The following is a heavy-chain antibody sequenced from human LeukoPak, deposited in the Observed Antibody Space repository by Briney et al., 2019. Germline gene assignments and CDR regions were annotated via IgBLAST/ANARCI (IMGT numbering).Heavy chain of an antibody. D-gene: IGHD6-13*01. Sequence: GGSLRLSCAASGFTFSSYAMSWVRQAPGKGLEWVSAISGSGGSTYYADSVKGRFTISRDNSKNTLYLQMNSLRAEDTAVYYCAKDLSWQLGRPLFDYWGQGTLVTVSS. V-gene: IGHV3-23*01. CDR1: GFTFSSYA. J-gene: IGHJ4*02. CDR3: AKDLSWQLGRPLFDY. CDR2: ISGSGGST.